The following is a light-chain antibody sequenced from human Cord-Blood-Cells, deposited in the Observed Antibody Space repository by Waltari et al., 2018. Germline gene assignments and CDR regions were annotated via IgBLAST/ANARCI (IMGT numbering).Light chain of an antibody. CDR1: QGISSY. Sequence: AIRMTQSPSSFSASTGDRVTITCRGSQGISSYLAWYQQKPGKAPKLLIYAASTLQSGVPSRFSGSGSGTDFTLTISCLQSEDFATYYCQQYYSYPITFGQGTRLEIK. J-gene: IGKJ5*01. CDR2: AAS. CDR3: QQYYSYPIT. V-gene: IGKV1-8*01.